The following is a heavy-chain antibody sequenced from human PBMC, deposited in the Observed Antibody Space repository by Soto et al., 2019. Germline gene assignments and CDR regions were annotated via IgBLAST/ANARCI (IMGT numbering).Heavy chain of an antibody. CDR1: GYTFTSYG. V-gene: IGHV1-18*01. CDR2: ISAYNGNT. J-gene: IGHJ5*02. D-gene: IGHD3-9*01. Sequence: QVQLVQSGAEVKKPGASVKVSCKASGYTFTSYGISWVRQAPGQGLAWMGWISAYNGNTNYAQKLQGRVTMTTDTSTSTAYMELRSLRSDDTAVYYCARDTRLRYFDWLSTTNWFDPWGQGTLVTVSS. CDR3: ARDTRLRYFDWLSTTNWFDP.